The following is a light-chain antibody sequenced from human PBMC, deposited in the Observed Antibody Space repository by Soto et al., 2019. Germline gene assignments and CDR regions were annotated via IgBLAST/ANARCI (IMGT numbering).Light chain of an antibody. J-gene: IGKJ5*01. V-gene: IGKV1-39*01. CDR2: SAS. CDR3: KQSLTMPIT. CDR1: QSINNY. Sequence: DIQMPQSPASLSVSVGDTVTITCRASQSINNYLNWYLQRPGQAPKLLIRSASTLQRGVPSRFSGSGSRTEFTLTIADLQPDDFGTYYCKQSLTMPITFGHGTRLEIK.